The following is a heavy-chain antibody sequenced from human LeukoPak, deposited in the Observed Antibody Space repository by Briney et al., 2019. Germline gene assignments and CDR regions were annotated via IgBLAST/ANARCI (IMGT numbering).Heavy chain of an antibody. D-gene: IGHD6-13*01. CDR3: ARAASTGIAAAGGVYIDY. J-gene: IGHJ4*02. CDR1: GGSFSGYY. Sequence: PSETLSLTCAVYGGSFSGYYWSWIRQPPGKGLEWIGEINHSGSTNYNPSLKSRVTISVDTSKNQFSLKLSSVTAADTAVYYCARAASTGIAAAGGVYIDYWGQGTLVTVSS. CDR2: INHSGST. V-gene: IGHV4-34*01.